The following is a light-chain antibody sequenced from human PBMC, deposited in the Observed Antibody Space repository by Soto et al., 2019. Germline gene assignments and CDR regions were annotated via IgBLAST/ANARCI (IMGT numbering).Light chain of an antibody. CDR3: MQALQTPYT. V-gene: IGKV2-28*01. Sequence: DIVMTQSPLSLPVTPGEPASISCRSSQSLLHSNGYNYLDWYLQKPGQSPQLLIYLGSNRASGAPDRFSGSASGTDFTLKIGRVEAEDVGVYYCMQALQTPYTFGQGTKVDIK. CDR2: LGS. J-gene: IGKJ2*01. CDR1: QSLLHSNGYNY.